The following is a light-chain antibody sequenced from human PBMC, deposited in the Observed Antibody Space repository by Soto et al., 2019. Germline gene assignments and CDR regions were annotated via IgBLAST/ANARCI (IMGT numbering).Light chain of an antibody. CDR2: DAS. V-gene: IGKV3-11*01. Sequence: VRSQSRHTLSSSPRQRATLSSRASQSVGNYLAWYQQTPGQAPRLLIYDASNWATGIPARFSGSGSGTDFTLTISYLEPEDFAIFYCQQRSNWPPTFGQGTKVDIK. CDR3: QQRSNWPPT. J-gene: IGKJ1*01. CDR1: QSVGNY.